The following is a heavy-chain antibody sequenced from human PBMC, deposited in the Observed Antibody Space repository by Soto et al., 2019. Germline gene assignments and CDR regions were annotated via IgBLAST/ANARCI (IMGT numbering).Heavy chain of an antibody. J-gene: IGHJ4*02. D-gene: IGHD3-3*01. CDR2: ISYDGSNK. CDR1: GFTFSSYA. CDR3: AREKTIFGLDY. Sequence: GGSLRLSCAASGFTFSSYAMHWVRQAPGKGLEWVAVISYDGSNKYYADSVKGRFTISRDNSKNTLYLQMNSLRAEDTAVYYCAREKTIFGLDYWGQGTLVTVSS. V-gene: IGHV3-30-3*01.